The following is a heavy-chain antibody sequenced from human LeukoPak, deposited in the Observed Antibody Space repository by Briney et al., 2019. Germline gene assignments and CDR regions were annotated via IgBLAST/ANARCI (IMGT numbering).Heavy chain of an antibody. CDR1: GFTFSSYG. CDR3: ARGRGIVVVPAANPYYMDV. Sequence: PGGSLRLSCAASGFTFSSYGMSWVRQAPGKGLEWVSSISSSSSYIYYADSVKGRFTISRDNAKNSLYLQMNSLRAEDTAVYYCARGRGIVVVPAANPYYMDVWGKGTTVTISS. J-gene: IGHJ6*03. V-gene: IGHV3-21*01. CDR2: ISSSSSYI. D-gene: IGHD2-2*01.